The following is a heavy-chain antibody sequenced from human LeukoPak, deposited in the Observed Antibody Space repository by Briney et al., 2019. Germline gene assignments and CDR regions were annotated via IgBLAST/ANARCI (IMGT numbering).Heavy chain of an antibody. V-gene: IGHV1-2*02. J-gene: IGHJ4*02. CDR1: GYTFTGYY. Sequence: ASVKVSCKASGYTFTGYYMHWVRQAPGQGLEWIGWINPNSGGTNYAQKFQGRVTMTRDTSISTAYMELSRLRSDDTAVYYCARAKYYYDSSGYSYDYWGQGTLVTVSS. D-gene: IGHD3-22*01. CDR2: INPNSGGT. CDR3: ARAKYYYDSSGYSYDY.